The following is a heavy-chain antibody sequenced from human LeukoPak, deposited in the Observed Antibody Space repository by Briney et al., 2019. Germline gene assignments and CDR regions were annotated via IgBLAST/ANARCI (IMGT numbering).Heavy chain of an antibody. D-gene: IGHD6-13*01. CDR3: VRGVSISSSWYNDI. Sequence: PSETLSLTCTVSGGSISSSSYYWGWIRQPPGKGLEWIGSIYYSGSTYYNPSLKSRVTISVDTSKNQFSLKLSSVTAADTAVYYCVRGVSISSSWYNDIWGQGTMVTVSS. J-gene: IGHJ3*02. V-gene: IGHV4-39*07. CDR2: IYYSGST. CDR1: GGSISSSSYY.